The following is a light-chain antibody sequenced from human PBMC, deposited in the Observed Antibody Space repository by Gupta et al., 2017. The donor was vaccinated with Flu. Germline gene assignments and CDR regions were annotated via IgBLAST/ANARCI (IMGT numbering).Light chain of an antibody. Sequence: PSSLSASVGDRVTITCQASQDISNYLNWYQPKPGKAPKLLIYDASNLETGVPSRFSGSGSGTDFTFTISSLQPEDIATYYCQQYDNLPYTFGQGTKLEIK. J-gene: IGKJ2*01. CDR3: QQYDNLPYT. CDR1: QDISNY. V-gene: IGKV1-33*01. CDR2: DAS.